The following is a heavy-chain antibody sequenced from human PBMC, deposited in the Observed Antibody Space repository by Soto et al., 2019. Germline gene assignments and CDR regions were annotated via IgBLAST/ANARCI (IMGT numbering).Heavy chain of an antibody. CDR1: GGSSNSGGYY. D-gene: IGHD6-6*01. CDR3: ARGSSIAGLYYGMDV. Sequence: QVQLQESGPGLVKPSQTLSLTCTVSGGSSNSGGYYWTWIRQHPGKGLEWIGYNYYSGITYYNPSLKSRVTISLDTSKNQFSLKLSSVTAADTAVYYCARGSSIAGLYYGMDVWGQGTTVTVSS. J-gene: IGHJ6*02. CDR2: NYYSGIT. V-gene: IGHV4-31*03.